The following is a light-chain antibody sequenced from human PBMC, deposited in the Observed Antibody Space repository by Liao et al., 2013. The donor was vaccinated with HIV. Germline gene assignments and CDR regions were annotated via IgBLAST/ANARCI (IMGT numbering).Light chain of an antibody. CDR1: KLGDKY. CDR3: QAWDSSIYV. CDR2: EDT. Sequence: SYEMTQPPSVSVSPGQTATVTCSGDKLGDKYVAWYQQRPGQAPVLVIYEDTKRPSGIPERFSGSNSGNTATLTISGTQAMDEADYYCQAWDSSIYVFGTGTKVTVL. J-gene: IGLJ1*01. V-gene: IGLV3-1*01.